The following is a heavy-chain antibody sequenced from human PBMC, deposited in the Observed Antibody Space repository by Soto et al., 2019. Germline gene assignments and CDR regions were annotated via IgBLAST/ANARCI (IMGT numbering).Heavy chain of an antibody. CDR2: INGSGGGT. V-gene: IGHV3-23*01. Sequence: EVQLLESGGGLVQPGGSLRLSCAASGFTFRNYAMSWARQAPGKGLEWVSGINGSGGGTYYADSVKGRFTISRDNSKNTLYLQMDSLRADDTAIYYCASHSGYEYYYNLDVWGQGTTVTVSS. CDR1: GFTFRNYA. CDR3: ASHSGYEYYYNLDV. D-gene: IGHD5-12*01. J-gene: IGHJ6*02.